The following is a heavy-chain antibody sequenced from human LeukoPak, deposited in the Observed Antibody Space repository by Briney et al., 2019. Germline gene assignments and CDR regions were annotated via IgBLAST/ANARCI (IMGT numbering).Heavy chain of an antibody. J-gene: IGHJ6*03. CDR1: GGSFSGYY. Sequence: SETLSLTCAVYGGSFSGYYWSWIRQPPGKGLEWIGEINHSGSTNYNPSLKSRVTISVDTSKNQFSLKLSSVTAADTAVYYCARGIAVAKIYYYYYMDVWGKGTTVTVSS. CDR3: ARGIAVAKIYYYYYMDV. D-gene: IGHD6-19*01. CDR2: INHSGST. V-gene: IGHV4-34*01.